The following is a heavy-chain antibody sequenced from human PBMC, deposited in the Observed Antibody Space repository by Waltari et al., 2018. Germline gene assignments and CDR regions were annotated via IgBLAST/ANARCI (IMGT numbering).Heavy chain of an antibody. Sequence: QVQLVQSGAEVKKPGASVKVSCKASGYTFTGYYMHWVRQAPGQGLEWMGWINPNSGGTNYAQKCQGRVTMTRDTSISTAYMELSRLRSDDTAVYYCARDTQYGDYYYWGQGTLVTVSS. CDR3: ARDTQYGDYYY. J-gene: IGHJ4*02. CDR1: GYTFTGYY. D-gene: IGHD4-17*01. CDR2: INPNSGGT. V-gene: IGHV1-2*02.